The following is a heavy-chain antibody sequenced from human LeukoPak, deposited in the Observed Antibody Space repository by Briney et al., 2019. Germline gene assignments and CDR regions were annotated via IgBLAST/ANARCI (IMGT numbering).Heavy chain of an antibody. CDR3: ARGQDSNMYFSFDF. J-gene: IGHJ4*02. Sequence: PSETLSLTCAVSGGSISSGGYSWSWIRQPPGKGLEWIGYIYHSGSTYYNPSLKGRVTISVDTSKNQFSLKLSSVTAADTAVYYCARGQDSNMYFSFDFWGQGTLVTVSS. D-gene: IGHD2-8*01. CDR2: IYHSGST. V-gene: IGHV4-30-2*01. CDR1: GGSISSGGYS.